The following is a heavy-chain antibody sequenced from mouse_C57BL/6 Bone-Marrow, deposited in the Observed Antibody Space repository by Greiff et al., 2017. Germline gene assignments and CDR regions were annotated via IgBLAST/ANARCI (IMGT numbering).Heavy chain of an antibody. CDR3: ATHYYYGSSYEDY. CDR2: INPGSGGT. D-gene: IGHD1-1*01. CDR1: GYAFTNYL. J-gene: IGHJ2*01. V-gene: IGHV1-54*01. Sequence: VQLHQSGAELVRPGTSVKVSCKASGYAFTNYLIEWVKQRPGQGLEWIGVINPGSGGTNYNEKFKGKATLTADKSSSTAYMQLSSLTSEDSAVYFCATHYYYGSSYEDYWGQGTTLTVSS.